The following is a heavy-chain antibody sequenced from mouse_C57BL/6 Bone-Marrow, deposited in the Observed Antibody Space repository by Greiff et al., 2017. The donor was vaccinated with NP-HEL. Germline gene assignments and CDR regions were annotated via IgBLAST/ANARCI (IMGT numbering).Heavy chain of an antibody. CDR3: ARWGYAMDY. CDR1: GYTFTSYW. Sequence: QVQLQQPGAELVMPGASVKLSCKASGYTFTSYWMHWVKQRPGQGLEWIGEIDPSDSNTNYNQKFKGKSTLTVDKSSSTAYMQLSSLTSEDSAVYYCARWGYAMDYWGQGTSVTVSS. J-gene: IGHJ4*01. V-gene: IGHV1-69*01. CDR2: IDPSDSNT.